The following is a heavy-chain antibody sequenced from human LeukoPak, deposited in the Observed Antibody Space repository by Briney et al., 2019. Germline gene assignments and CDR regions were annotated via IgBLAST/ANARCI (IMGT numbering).Heavy chain of an antibody. CDR1: GGSFSGYY. CDR2: INHSGST. Sequence: KPLETLSLTCAVYGGSFSGYYWSWIRQPPGKGLGWIGEINHSGSTNYNPSLKSRVTISVDTSKNQFSLKLSSVTAADTAVYYCARGTPPDSSTSCHDYWGQGNLVTVSS. D-gene: IGHD2-2*01. J-gene: IGHJ4*02. CDR3: ARGTPPDSSTSCHDY. V-gene: IGHV4-34*01.